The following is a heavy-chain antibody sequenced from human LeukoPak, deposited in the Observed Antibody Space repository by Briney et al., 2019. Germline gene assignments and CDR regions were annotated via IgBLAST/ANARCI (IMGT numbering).Heavy chain of an antibody. CDR2: ISSSSSYI. Sequence: GGSLRLSCAASGFTFSDYYMSWIRQAPGKGLEWVSSISSSSSYIYYADSVKGRFTISRDNAKNSLYLQMNSLRAEDTAVYYCASPLWFGESNLFDYWGQGTLVTVSS. CDR1: GFTFSDYY. D-gene: IGHD3-10*01. V-gene: IGHV3-11*06. CDR3: ASPLWFGESNLFDY. J-gene: IGHJ4*02.